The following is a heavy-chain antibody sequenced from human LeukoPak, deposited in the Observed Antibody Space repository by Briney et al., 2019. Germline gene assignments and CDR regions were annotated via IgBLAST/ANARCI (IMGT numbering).Heavy chain of an antibody. V-gene: IGHV3-48*02. D-gene: IGHD3-3*01. CDR3: VKGYYDFDY. J-gene: IGHJ4*02. CDR2: ISSRSSTI. CDR1: GFTFSSYS. Sequence: GGSLRLSCAASGFTFSSYSMNWVRQAPGKGLEWVSFISSRSSTIYYADSVKGRFTISRDNAKDSLSLQMNSLRDEDTAVYYCVKGYYDFDYWGQGTLVTVSS.